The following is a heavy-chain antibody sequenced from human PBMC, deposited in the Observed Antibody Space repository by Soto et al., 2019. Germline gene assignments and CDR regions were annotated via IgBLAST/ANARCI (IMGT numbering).Heavy chain of an antibody. D-gene: IGHD3-10*01. V-gene: IGHV4-34*01. J-gene: IGHJ5*02. CDR2: INHSGST. CDR3: ARVVTMVRGRPNWFDP. CDR1: GGSFSGYY. Sequence: QVQLQQWGAGLLKPSETLSLTCAVYGGSFSGYYWSWIRQPPGKGLEWIGEINHSGSTNYNPSLKSRVTISVDTSKNQFSLKLSSVTAADTAVYYCARVVTMVRGRPNWFDPWGQGTLVTVSS.